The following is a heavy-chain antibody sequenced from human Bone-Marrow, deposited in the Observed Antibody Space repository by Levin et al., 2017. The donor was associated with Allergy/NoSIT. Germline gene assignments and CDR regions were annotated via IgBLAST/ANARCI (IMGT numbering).Heavy chain of an antibody. J-gene: IGHJ3*02. D-gene: IGHD1-14*01. CDR2: ISTSSSPI. CDR3: ARYKYPWAFDI. V-gene: IGHV3-48*02. CDR1: GFTFSGYS. Sequence: GESLKISCVASGFTFSGYSMNWVRQAPGRGLEWVSYISTSSSPIHYADSVRGRFTISRDNAKNSLYLQMDSLRDEDTALYYCARYKYPWAFDIWGQGTMVTVSS.